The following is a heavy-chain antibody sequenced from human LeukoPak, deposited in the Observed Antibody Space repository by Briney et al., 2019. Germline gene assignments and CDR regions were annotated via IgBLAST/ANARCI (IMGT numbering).Heavy chain of an antibody. D-gene: IGHD4-23*01. CDR1: GGSFSDYY. CDR3: ARVAAGYSVNYFDY. J-gene: IGHJ4*02. Sequence: SETLSLTCAVYGGSFSDYYWSWIRQPPGKGLEWIGEIDHSGGTSYNPSLKSRVTISVDTSKNQFSLKLSSVTAADTAVYYCARVAAGYSVNYFDYWGQGTLVTVSS. CDR2: IDHSGGT. V-gene: IGHV4-34*01.